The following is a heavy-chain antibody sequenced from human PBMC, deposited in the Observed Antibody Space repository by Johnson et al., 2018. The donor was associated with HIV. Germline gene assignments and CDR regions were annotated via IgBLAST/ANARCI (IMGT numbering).Heavy chain of an antibody. J-gene: IGHJ3*01. Sequence: VQLVESGGGLVQPGGSLRLSCAASGLSVSNNYMTWVRQAPGKGLEWVSVLSSGGDTWYAGSVTGRFTISRDNSKNTLYLQMNSLRAEDTAVYYCAKSSRVATTFDAFDFWGQGTMVTVSS. CDR2: LSSGGDT. CDR3: AKSSRVATTFDAFDF. CDR1: GLSVSNNY. D-gene: IGHD2-15*01. V-gene: IGHV3-66*01.